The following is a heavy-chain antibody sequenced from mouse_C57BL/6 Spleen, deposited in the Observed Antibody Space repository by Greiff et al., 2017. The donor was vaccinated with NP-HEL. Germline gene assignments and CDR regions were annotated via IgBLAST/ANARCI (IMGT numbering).Heavy chain of an antibody. V-gene: IGHV1-55*01. CDR3: ASLSTVVTDIDY. D-gene: IGHD2-2*01. J-gene: IGHJ2*01. CDR1: GYTFTSYW. CDR2: IYPGSGST. Sequence: QVQLQQPGAELVKPGASVKMSCKASGYTFTSYWITWVKQRPGQGLEWIGDIYPGSGSTNYNEKFKSKATLTVDTSSSTAYMQLSSLTSEDSAVYSCASLSTVVTDIDYWGQGTTLTVSS.